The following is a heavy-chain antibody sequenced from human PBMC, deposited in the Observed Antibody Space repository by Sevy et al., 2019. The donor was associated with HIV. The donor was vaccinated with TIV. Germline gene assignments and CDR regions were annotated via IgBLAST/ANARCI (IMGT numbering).Heavy chain of an antibody. V-gene: IGHV3-15*01. Sequence: GGSLRLSCAASGFTFSNAWMSWVRQAPGKGLEWVGRIKSKTDGGTTDYAAPVKGRFTISRDDSKNTLYLQMNSMKTEDTAIYYSTTDSKQRGLSALLAYWGQGTLVTLSS. D-gene: IGHD3-10*01. CDR1: GFTFSNAW. CDR3: TTDSKQRGLSALLAY. J-gene: IGHJ4*02. CDR2: IKSKTDGGTT.